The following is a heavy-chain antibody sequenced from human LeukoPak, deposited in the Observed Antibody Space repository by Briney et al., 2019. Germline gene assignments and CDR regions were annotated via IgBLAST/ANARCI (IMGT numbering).Heavy chain of an antibody. Sequence: SETLSLTCAVSHGSISSYYWSWIRQPPGKGLEWIAYIFYSGSTNYNPSLKSRVTISVDTSKNQFSLKLRSVTAADTAVYYCARHQVITMINGGQGTLVTVSS. J-gene: IGHJ4*02. V-gene: IGHV4-59*08. CDR2: IFYSGST. CDR3: ARHQVITMIN. D-gene: IGHD3-22*01. CDR1: HGSISSYY.